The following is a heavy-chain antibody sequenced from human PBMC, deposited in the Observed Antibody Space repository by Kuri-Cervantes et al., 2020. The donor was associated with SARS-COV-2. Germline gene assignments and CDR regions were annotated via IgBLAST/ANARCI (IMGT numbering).Heavy chain of an antibody. D-gene: IGHD3-22*01. CDR3: AREVTVVVNKYYYYYYGMDV. CDR2: ISSSGSTI. Sequence: GESLKISCAASGFTFSSYWMHWVRQAPGKGLEWVSYISSSGSTIYYADSVKGRFTISRDNAKNSLYLQMNSLRAEDTAVYYCAREVTVVVNKYYYYYYGMDVWGQGTTVTVSS. CDR1: GFTFSSYW. V-gene: IGHV3-48*04. J-gene: IGHJ6*02.